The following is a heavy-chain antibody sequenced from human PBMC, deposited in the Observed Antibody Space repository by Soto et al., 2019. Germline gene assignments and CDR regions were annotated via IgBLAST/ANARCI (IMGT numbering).Heavy chain of an antibody. J-gene: IGHJ3*02. Sequence: PGGSLRLSCAASGFTFSSYSMNWVRQAPGKGLEWVSSISSSSSYIYYADSVKGRFTISRDNAKNSLYLQMNSLRAEDTAVYYCARDFLLAAHAFDIWGQGTMVTVSS. CDR3: ARDFLLAAHAFDI. CDR2: ISSSSSYI. V-gene: IGHV3-21*01. CDR1: GFTFSSYS. D-gene: IGHD6-25*01.